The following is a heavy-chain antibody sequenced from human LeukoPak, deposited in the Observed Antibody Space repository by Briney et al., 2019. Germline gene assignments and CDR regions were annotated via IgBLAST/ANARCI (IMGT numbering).Heavy chain of an antibody. D-gene: IGHD6-13*01. V-gene: IGHV3-7*01. J-gene: IGHJ4*02. CDR2: IKQDGSGK. CDR1: GFTFSSYW. Sequence: GGSLRLSCAASGFTFSSYWMSWVRQAPGKGLEWVANIKQDGSGKYYVDSVKGRFTISRDNAKNSLYLQMNSLRAEDTAVYYCARIPSLSWQQPFDYWGQGTLVTVSS. CDR3: ARIPSLSWQQPFDY.